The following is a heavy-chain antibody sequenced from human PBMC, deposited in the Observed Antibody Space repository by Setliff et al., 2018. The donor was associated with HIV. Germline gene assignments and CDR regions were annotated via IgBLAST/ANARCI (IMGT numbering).Heavy chain of an antibody. CDR2: INSDGSSL. CDR1: GFTFSSYW. Sequence: GGSLRLSCAASGFTFSSYWMHWVRQAPGKGLVWVSRINSDGSSLTYADSVKGRFTISRDNAKNTLYLQMNSLKTEDTAVYYCAQDLQSRDIWGQGTMVTVSS. J-gene: IGHJ3*02. V-gene: IGHV3-74*01. CDR3: AQDLQSRDI.